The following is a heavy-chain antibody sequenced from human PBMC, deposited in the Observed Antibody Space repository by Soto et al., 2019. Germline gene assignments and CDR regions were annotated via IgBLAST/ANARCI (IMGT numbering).Heavy chain of an antibody. D-gene: IGHD1-26*01. CDR1: GFTFSSYA. CDR3: AKDLVMGATTFYSSYGMDV. J-gene: IGHJ6*02. Sequence: PGGSLRLSCAASGFTFSSYAMSWVRQAPGKGLEWVSAISGSGGSTYYADSVKGRFTISRDNSKNTLYLQMNSLRAEDTAVYYCAKDLVMGATTFYSSYGMDVWGQGTTVTVSS. CDR2: ISGSGGST. V-gene: IGHV3-23*01.